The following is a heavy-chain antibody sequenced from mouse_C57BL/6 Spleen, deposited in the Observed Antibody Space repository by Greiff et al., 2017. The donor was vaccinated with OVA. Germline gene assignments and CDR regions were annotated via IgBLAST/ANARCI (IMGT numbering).Heavy chain of an antibody. J-gene: IGHJ1*03. V-gene: IGHV1-80*01. CDR3: ARCTTVESHWYFDV. CDR1: GYAFSSYW. Sequence: VKLQESGAELVKPGASVKISCKASGYAFSSYWMNWVKQRPGKGLEWIGQIYPGDGDTNYNGKFKGKATLTADKSSSTAYMQLSSLTSEDSAVYFCARCTTVESHWYFDVWGTGTTVTVSS. CDR2: IYPGDGDT. D-gene: IGHD1-1*01.